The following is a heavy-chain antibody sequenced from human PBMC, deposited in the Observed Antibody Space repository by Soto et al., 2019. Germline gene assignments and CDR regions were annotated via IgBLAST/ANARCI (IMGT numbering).Heavy chain of an antibody. J-gene: IGHJ5*02. D-gene: IGHD6-13*01. CDR3: ARLVAAAGPNWFDP. V-gene: IGHV4-34*01. CDR1: GGYFFWYG. Sequence: SEANSLPRGVYGGYFFWYGWSRIRQPPGKGLEWIGEINHSGSTNYNPSLKSRVTISVDTSKNQFSLKLSSVTAADTAVYYCARLVAAAGPNWFDPWGQGTLVTVSS. CDR2: INHSGST.